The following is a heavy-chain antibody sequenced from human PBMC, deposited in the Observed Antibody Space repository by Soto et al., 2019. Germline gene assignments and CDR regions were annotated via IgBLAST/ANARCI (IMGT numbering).Heavy chain of an antibody. D-gene: IGHD4-17*01. Sequence: QITLKESGPTLVKPTQTLTLTCTFSEFSLTTSGVGVGWIRQPPGEALEWLAVIYWDDSKHYSPSLKSRLTITKDTSKNQVVLTMTNMDPVDTATYYCTHKGYGDYPLDYWGQGTLVTVSS. CDR3: THKGYGDYPLDY. J-gene: IGHJ4*02. CDR2: IYWDDSK. CDR1: EFSLTTSGVG. V-gene: IGHV2-5*02.